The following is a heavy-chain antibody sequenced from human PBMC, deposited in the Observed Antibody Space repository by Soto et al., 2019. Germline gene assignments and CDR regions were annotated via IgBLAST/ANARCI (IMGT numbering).Heavy chain of an antibody. CDR2: ISDSGGTT. J-gene: IGHJ4*02. Sequence: EVQLLESGGGLVRPGGSLRLSCAASGFTFSSYAMSWVRQAPRKGLEWVSTISDSGGTTYYADSVKGRFTISRDNSKKTLYLQMNSLRAEDTAVYYCAIAVTGAEFVHWGQGPLVTVSS. CDR3: AIAVTGAEFVH. D-gene: IGHD7-27*01. V-gene: IGHV3-23*01. CDR1: GFTFSSYA.